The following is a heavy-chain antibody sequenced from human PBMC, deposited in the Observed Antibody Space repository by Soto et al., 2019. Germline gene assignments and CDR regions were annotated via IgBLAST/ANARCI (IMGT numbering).Heavy chain of an antibody. CDR1: GGSIINYY. CDR2: IYSSGST. D-gene: IGHD6-13*01. CDR3: ARQTTYSSSWFDY. V-gene: IGHV4-4*07. J-gene: IGHJ5*01. Sequence: SETLSVTCTVSGGSIINYYWTWIRQPAGKGLEWVGRIYSSGSTSYNPSLKSRLTMSVDTSKNQFSLKLTSVTAADTALYYCARQTTYSSSWFDYWGHGTLVTVSS.